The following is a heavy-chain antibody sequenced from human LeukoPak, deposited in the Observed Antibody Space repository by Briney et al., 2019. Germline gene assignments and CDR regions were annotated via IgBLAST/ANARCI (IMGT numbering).Heavy chain of an antibody. CDR3: AREIDGPRGLS. D-gene: IGHD3-16*01. Sequence: ASVKVSCKASGYTFTSYDINWVRQATGQGLEWMGWMNPNSGNTGYAQKFQGRVTMTRDTSISTAYMELSRLRSDDTAVYYCAREIDGPRGLSWGQGTLVTVSS. CDR1: GYTFTSYD. J-gene: IGHJ4*02. V-gene: IGHV1-8*01. CDR2: MNPNSGNT.